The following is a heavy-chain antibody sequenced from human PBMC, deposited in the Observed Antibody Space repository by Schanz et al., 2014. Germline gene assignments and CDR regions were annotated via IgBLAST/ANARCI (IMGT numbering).Heavy chain of an antibody. CDR1: GFTFSDY. CDR3: ARDRGHGDLPGDI. J-gene: IGHJ3*02. D-gene: IGHD4-17*01. Sequence: QEQLVESGGGLVKPGGSLRLSCAASGFTFSDYWSWIRQHPGKGLEWIGFISYRGSTYYNPSLKSRVTISVDTSKNQFSLNLSSATAADTAVYYCARDRGHGDLPGDIWGQGTMVTVSS. CDR2: ISYRGST. V-gene: IGHV4-31*02.